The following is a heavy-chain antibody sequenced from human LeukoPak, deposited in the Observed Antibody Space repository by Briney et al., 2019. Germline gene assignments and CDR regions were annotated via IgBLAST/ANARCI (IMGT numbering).Heavy chain of an antibody. CDR1: GDSVSNNSAA. CDR2: TFYRSEWYK. V-gene: IGHV6-1*01. D-gene: IGHD6-13*01. J-gene: IGHJ4*02. Sequence: SQTLSLTCAISGDSVSNNSAAWNWIRQSPSRGLEWLGRTFYRSEWYKDYAVSVKSRIVINPDTSKNQFSLHLNSVTPEDTAVYYCARDPTAISWNYFDYWGQGTLVTVSS. CDR3: ARDPTAISWNYFDY.